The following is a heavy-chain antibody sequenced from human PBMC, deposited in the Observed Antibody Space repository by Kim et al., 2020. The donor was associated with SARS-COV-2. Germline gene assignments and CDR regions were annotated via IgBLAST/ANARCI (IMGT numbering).Heavy chain of an antibody. D-gene: IGHD5-18*01. J-gene: IGHJ2*01. V-gene: IGHV1-18*01. CDR2: ISAYNGNT. CDR1: GYTFTSYG. Sequence: ASVKVSCKASGYTFTSYGISWVRQAPGQGLEWMGWISAYNGNTNYAQKLQGRVTMTTDTSTSTAYMELRNLRSDDTAVYYCARAQNTAIWQSWYFDLWGRGTLVTVSS. CDR3: ARAQNTAIWQSWYFDL.